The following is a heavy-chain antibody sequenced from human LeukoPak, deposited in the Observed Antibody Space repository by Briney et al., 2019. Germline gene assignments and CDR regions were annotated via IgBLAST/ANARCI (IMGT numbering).Heavy chain of an antibody. J-gene: IGHJ6*02. CDR1: GGTFSSHA. Sequence: SVKVSCKASGGTFSSHAISWVRQAPGQGLEWMGGIIPIFGTANYAQKFQGRVTITADESTSTAYMELSSLRSEDTAVYYCAREGTPPYDILTGYYRYYGMDVWGQGTTVTVSS. CDR3: AREGTPPYDILTGYYRYYGMDV. D-gene: IGHD3-9*01. CDR2: IIPIFGTA. V-gene: IGHV1-69*13.